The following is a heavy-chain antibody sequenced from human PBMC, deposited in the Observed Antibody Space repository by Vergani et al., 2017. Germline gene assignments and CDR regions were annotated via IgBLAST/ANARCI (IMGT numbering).Heavy chain of an antibody. CDR1: GFSFPGYA. D-gene: IGHD2-21*01. J-gene: IGHJ3*01. CDR2: VSGSSATP. CDR3: TTSGTIHIVVAASDNEAFDV. Sequence: EVQLLESGGGLVQPGGSLRLSCEASGFSFPGYAMSWVRQAPGKGLEWVSSVSGSSATPYYADSVKGRFIISRDNSKNTLHLQMNSLRADDTAVYYCTTSGTIHIVVAASDNEAFDVWGQGTVVTVSS. V-gene: IGHV3-23*01.